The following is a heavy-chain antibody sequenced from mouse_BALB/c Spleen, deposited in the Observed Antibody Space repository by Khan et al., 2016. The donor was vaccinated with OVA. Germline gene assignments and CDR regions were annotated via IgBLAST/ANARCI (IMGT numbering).Heavy chain of an antibody. Sequence: EEGLGLVKPSQSLSLTCTVTGYSITSGYGWNWIRQFPGNKLEWMGYISYSGSTNYNPSLKSRISITRDTSKNQFFLQLNSVTTEDTATYYCARTARIKYWGQGTTLTVSS. CDR1: GYSITSGYG. V-gene: IGHV3-2*02. CDR2: ISYSGST. CDR3: ARTARIKY. J-gene: IGHJ2*01. D-gene: IGHD1-2*01.